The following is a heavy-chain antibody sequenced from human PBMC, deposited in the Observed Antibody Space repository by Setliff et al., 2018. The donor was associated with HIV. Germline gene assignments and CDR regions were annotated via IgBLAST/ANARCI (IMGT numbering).Heavy chain of an antibody. D-gene: IGHD3-22*01. CDR1: GSSISNYY. V-gene: IGHV4-59*01. J-gene: IGHJ3*01. CDR3: ARSGYTSGFYWVFGAFGV. CDR2: IQYSDSS. Sequence: SETLSLTCTVSGSSISNYYWTWIRQPPGKGLEWIASIQYSDSSHYNPSLQSRVTISLDTSTKQFSLYLRFVNETDTAVYYCARSGYTSGFYWVFGAFGVWGQGKMVTVSS.